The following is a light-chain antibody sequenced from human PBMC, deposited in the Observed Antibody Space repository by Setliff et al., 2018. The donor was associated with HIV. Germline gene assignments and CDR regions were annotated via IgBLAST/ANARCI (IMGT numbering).Light chain of an antibody. CDR1: SGSIASNY. V-gene: IGLV6-57*01. CDR3: QSYDSSNHVV. Sequence: NFMLTQPHSVSESPGKTVTISCTRSSGSIASNYVQWYQQRPGSSPTIVIYEHNERPSGVPDRFSGSIDSSSNSASLTISGLKTEDEANFYCQSYDSSNHVVFGGGTKVTVL. CDR2: EHN. J-gene: IGLJ2*01.